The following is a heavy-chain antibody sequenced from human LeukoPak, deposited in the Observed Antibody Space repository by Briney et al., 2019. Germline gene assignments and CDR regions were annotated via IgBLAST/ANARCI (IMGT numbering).Heavy chain of an antibody. CDR3: ARARVSPKYYFDY. D-gene: IGHD6-13*01. V-gene: IGHV3-21*01. J-gene: IGHJ4*02. CDR2: ISSSSSYI. Sequence: GGSLRLPCAASGFTFSSYSMNWVRQAPGKGLEWVSSISSSSSYIYYADSVKGRFTISRDNAKNSLYLQMNSLRAEDTAVYYCARARVSPKYYFDYWGQGTLVTVSS. CDR1: GFTFSSYS.